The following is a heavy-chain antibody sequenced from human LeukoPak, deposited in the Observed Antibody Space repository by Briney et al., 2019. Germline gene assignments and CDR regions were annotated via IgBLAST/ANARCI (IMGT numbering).Heavy chain of an antibody. CDR2: ISSSSSTI. CDR1: GFTFSSYS. Sequence: GGSLRLSCAASGFTFSSYSMNWVRQAPGKGLEWVSYISSSSSTIYYADSVKGRFTISRDNAKNSPYLQMNSLRDEDTAVYYCASPPLTSYYYGMDVWGQGTTVTVSS. J-gene: IGHJ6*02. CDR3: ASPPLTSYYYGMDV. D-gene: IGHD3-9*01. V-gene: IGHV3-48*02.